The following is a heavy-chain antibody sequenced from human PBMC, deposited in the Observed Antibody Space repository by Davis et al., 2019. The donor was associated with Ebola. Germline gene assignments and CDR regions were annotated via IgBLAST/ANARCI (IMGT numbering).Heavy chain of an antibody. CDR2: ISYDGSNK. D-gene: IGHD6-6*01. CDR3: AKDSSSPD. V-gene: IGHV3-30*18. CDR1: GFTFSSYG. J-gene: IGHJ4*02. Sequence: GESLKISCAASGFTFSSYGMHWVRQAPGKGLEWVAVISYDGSNKYYADSVKGRFTISRDNSKNTLYLQMNSLRAEDTAVYYCAKDSSSPDWGQGTLVTVSS.